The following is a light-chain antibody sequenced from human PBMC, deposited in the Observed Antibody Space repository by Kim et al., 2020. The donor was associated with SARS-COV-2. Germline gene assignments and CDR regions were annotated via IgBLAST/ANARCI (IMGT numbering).Light chain of an antibody. CDR1: QGIGSR. V-gene: IGKV1D-16*01. Sequence: ASVGDRVTITCRASQGIGSRLVWYQQKPEKAPKALIYAASTLQSGVPSRFSGSGSGSDFTLTITSLQPEDSATYYCQQYNDYPITFGQGTRLEIK. J-gene: IGKJ5*01. CDR2: AAS. CDR3: QQYNDYPIT.